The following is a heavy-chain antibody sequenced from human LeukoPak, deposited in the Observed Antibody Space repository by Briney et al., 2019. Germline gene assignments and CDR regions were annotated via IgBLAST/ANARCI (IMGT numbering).Heavy chain of an antibody. Sequence: GGSLRLSCAASGFTFSSYSMNWVRQAPGKGLEWVSYISSSSSTIYYADSVKGRFTISRDNAKNPLYLQMNSLRAEDTAVYYCASRDGGNSESYCDYWGRGTLVTASS. CDR3: ASRDGGNSESYCDY. J-gene: IGHJ4*02. CDR2: ISSSSSTI. D-gene: IGHD4-23*01. CDR1: GFTFSSYS. V-gene: IGHV3-48*04.